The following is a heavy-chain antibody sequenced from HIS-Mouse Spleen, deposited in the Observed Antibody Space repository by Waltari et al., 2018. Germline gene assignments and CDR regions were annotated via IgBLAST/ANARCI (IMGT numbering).Heavy chain of an antibody. V-gene: IGHV4-39*01. D-gene: IGHD4-17*01. CDR1: GGSISSSSYY. CDR3: AYGDYFDY. J-gene: IGHJ4*02. CDR2: IYYSGRT. Sequence: QLQLQESGPGLVKPSETLSLTCTVSGGSISSSSYYWGWIRQPPGRGLEWIGSIYYSGRTYYNPSLKSRVTISVDTSKIQFSLKLSSVTAADTAVYYCAYGDYFDYWGQGTLVTVSS.